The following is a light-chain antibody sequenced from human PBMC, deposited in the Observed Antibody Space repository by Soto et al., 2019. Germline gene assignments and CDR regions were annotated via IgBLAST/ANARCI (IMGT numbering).Light chain of an antibody. V-gene: IGKV3-20*01. Sequence: EIVLTQSPGTLSLSPGERATLSCRASQSARSGYFAWYQQKPGQAPRLLIFAVSSRATGIPDRFSGTGSGTDFTLTISRLEPEDFALYYCQQYGSSPPRTFGQGTKVDIK. CDR2: AVS. CDR1: QSARSGY. J-gene: IGKJ1*01. CDR3: QQYGSSPPRT.